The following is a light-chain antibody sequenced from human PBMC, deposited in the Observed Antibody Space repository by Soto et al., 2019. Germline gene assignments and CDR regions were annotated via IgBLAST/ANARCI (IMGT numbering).Light chain of an antibody. CDR3: QQYGSSPPFT. CDR1: QSVSSSY. J-gene: IGKJ5*01. Sequence: EIVXTQXPXXXSXSXGERATLSCRASQSVSSSYXAWYQQKPGQAPRLLIYGASSRATGIPDRFSGSGSGTDFTLTISRLEPEDFAVYYCQQYGSSPPFTFGQGTRLEIK. V-gene: IGKV3-20*01. CDR2: GAS.